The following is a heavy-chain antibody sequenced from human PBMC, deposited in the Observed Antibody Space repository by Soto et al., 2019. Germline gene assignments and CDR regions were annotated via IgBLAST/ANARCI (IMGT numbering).Heavy chain of an antibody. D-gene: IGHD3-22*01. Sequence: ASVKVSCKVSGYTLTELSMHWVRQAPGKGLEWMGGFDPEDGETIYAQKFQGRVTMTEDTSTDTAYMELSSLRSEDTAVYYCATDRRTYYYDSSGRYFQHWGQGTLVTVSS. J-gene: IGHJ1*01. CDR3: ATDRRTYYYDSSGRYFQH. CDR1: GYTLTELS. V-gene: IGHV1-24*01. CDR2: FDPEDGET.